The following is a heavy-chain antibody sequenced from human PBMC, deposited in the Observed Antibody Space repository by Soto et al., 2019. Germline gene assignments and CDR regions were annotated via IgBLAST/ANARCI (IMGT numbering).Heavy chain of an antibody. CDR1: GYTFTSYG. Sequence: ASVKVSCKASGYTFTSYGISWVRQAPGQGLEWMGWISAYNGNTNYAQKIQGRVTITADTSTSIAYMELSSLRSDDTAVYFCARDLLVAVAGTGSAFDIWGQGTMVTVSS. V-gene: IGHV1-18*01. J-gene: IGHJ3*02. D-gene: IGHD6-19*01. CDR3: ARDLLVAVAGTGSAFDI. CDR2: ISAYNGNT.